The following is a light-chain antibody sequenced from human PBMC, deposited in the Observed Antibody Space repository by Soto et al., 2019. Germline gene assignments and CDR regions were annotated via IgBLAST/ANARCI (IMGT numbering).Light chain of an antibody. CDR3: SSYTSSSTHNYV. V-gene: IGLV2-14*01. J-gene: IGLJ1*01. CDR2: EVS. Sequence: QSALTQPASVCGSPGQSITISCTGTSSDVGGYNYVSWYQQHPGKAPKLMIYEVSNRPSGVSNRFSGSKSGNTASLTISGLQAEDEADYYCSSYTSSSTHNYVFGTGTK. CDR1: SSDVGGYNY.